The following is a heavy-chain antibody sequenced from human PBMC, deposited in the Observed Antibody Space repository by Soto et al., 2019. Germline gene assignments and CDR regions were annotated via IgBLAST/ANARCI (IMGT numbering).Heavy chain of an antibody. J-gene: IGHJ4*02. CDR3: ARAPGYFDY. CDR2: IFFFGGT. Sequence: SETLSLTCTVSGGSMRSTYWTWIRQPPGKGLEWFGYIFFFGGTYYNPSLKSRVTISADTSKNQFFLTLSSVTAADTAVYYCARAPGYFDYWGQGALVTVSS. D-gene: IGHD3-22*01. V-gene: IGHV4-59*01. CDR1: GGSMRSTY.